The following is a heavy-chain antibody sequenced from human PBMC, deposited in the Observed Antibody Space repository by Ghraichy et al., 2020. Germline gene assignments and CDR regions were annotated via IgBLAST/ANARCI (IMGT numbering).Heavy chain of an antibody. CDR3: SRDIPITVFGIVHFYFDN. CDR1: GFTFDDYS. CDR2: LRNKVYGGTP. J-gene: IGHJ4*02. Sequence: GGSLRLFCTGSGFTFDDYSMSWFRQAPGKGLEWVGFLRNKVYGGTPEYAASVKGRSSISTDASKTVAYLQIDRLNVEDTAVYYCSRDIPITVFGIVHFYFDNWGQGTLVAVSS. D-gene: IGHD3-3*01. V-gene: IGHV3-49*03.